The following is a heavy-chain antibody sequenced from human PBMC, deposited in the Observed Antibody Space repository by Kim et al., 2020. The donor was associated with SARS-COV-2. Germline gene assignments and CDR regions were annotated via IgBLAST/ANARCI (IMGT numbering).Heavy chain of an antibody. J-gene: IGHJ4*02. V-gene: IGHV3-30*04. CDR3: AREPEIESQTWFRELFPGALLY. D-gene: IGHD3-10*01. CDR2: ISYDGSNK. Sequence: GGSLRLSCAASGFTFSSYAMHWVRLAPGKGLEWVAVISYDGSNKYYVDSVKGRFTISRDNSKNTLYLQMNSLRAEDTAVYYCAREPEIESQTWFRELFPGALLYWGQGTLVTVSS. CDR1: GFTFSSYA.